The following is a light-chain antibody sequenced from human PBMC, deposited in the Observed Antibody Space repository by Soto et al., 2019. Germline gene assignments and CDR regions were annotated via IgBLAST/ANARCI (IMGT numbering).Light chain of an antibody. J-gene: IGKJ5*01. V-gene: IGKV3-11*01. CDR2: DVS. CDR3: QQRSNWPIT. Sequence: IVLTQSPPSLSLFPGERATLSCRASQSVSSYLAWYQQKPGQAPRLLIYDVSTRATGIPARFSGSGSRTDFILTISSLEPEDFAVYYCQQRSNWPITFGQGTQLEIK. CDR1: QSVSSY.